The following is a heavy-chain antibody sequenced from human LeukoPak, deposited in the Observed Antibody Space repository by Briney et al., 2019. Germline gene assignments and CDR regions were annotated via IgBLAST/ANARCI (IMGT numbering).Heavy chain of an antibody. V-gene: IGHV3-53*01. D-gene: IGHD5-24*01. CDR3: ARGAGYNYPYYFDY. CDR2: IYGGGNI. J-gene: IGHJ4*02. Sequence: GGSLRLSCAASGFTVSSNYVNWVRQAPGKGLEWVSVIYGGGNIYYADSVKGRFTISRDNSKNTLYLQMNSLRAEDTAVYYCARGAGYNYPYYFDYWGQGTLVTVSS. CDR1: GFTVSSNY.